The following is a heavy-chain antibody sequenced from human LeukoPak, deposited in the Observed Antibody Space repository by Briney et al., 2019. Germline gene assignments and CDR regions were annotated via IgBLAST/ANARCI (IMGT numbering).Heavy chain of an antibody. CDR2: IYYSGST. J-gene: IGHJ4*02. Sequence: PSETLSLTCTVSGGSISSYYWSWIRQPPGKGLEWIGYIYYSGSTNYNPSLKSRLTMSVDTSKNQFSLNLSSVTAADTAVYYCARDVGGYSSSWFDYWGQGTLVTVSS. D-gene: IGHD6-13*01. V-gene: IGHV4-59*12. CDR3: ARDVGGYSSSWFDY. CDR1: GGSISSYY.